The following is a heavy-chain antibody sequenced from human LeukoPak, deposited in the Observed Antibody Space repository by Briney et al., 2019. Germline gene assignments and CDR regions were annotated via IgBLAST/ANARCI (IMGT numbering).Heavy chain of an antibody. CDR2: ISAYNGNT. D-gene: IGHD1-26*01. V-gene: IGHV1-18*01. Sequence: ASVKVSCKASGYTFTSYGISWVRQAPGQGLEWMGWISAYNGNTNYAQKLQGRVTMTTDTSTSTAYMELRSLRSDDTAAYYCARDQWVGATSIYYYGMDVWGQGTTVTVSS. CDR1: GYTFTSYG. J-gene: IGHJ6*02. CDR3: ARDQWVGATSIYYYGMDV.